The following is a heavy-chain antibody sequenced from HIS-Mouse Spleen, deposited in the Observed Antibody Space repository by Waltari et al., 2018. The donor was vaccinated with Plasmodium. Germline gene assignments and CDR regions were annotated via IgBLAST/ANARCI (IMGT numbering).Heavy chain of an antibody. CDR2: IYYSGST. V-gene: IGHV4-39*01. D-gene: IGHD3-9*01. CDR1: GGSISSSSYY. Sequence: QLQLQESGPGLVKPSETLSLTCTVSGGSISSSSYYWGWIRQPPGKGLEWIGSIYYSGSTYYNPSLKSRVTISVDTSKNQFSLKLSSVTAADTAVYYCARLHILTGYSFDIWGQGTMVTVSS. CDR3: ARLHILTGYSFDI. J-gene: IGHJ3*02.